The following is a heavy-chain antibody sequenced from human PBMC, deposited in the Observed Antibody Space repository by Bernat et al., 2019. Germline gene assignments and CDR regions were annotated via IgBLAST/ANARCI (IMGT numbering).Heavy chain of an antibody. CDR3: ARDQHYNILTGYFWGMDV. V-gene: IGHV4-31*03. CDR2: LYYSGST. J-gene: IGHJ6*02. CDR1: GGSISSGGYY. Sequence: QVQLQESGPGLVKPSQTLSLTCTVSGGSISSGGYYWSWIRQHPGKGLEWIGYLYYSGSTSYNPSLKSRVNISVDTSMNQFSLKLSSVTAADTAVYYCARDQHYNILTGYFWGMDVWGQGTTVTVSS. D-gene: IGHD3-9*01.